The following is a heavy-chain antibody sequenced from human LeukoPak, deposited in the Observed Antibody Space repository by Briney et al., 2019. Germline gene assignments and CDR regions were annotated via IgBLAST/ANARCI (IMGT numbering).Heavy chain of an antibody. Sequence: ASVKVSCKASGYTFTSYYMHWVRQAPGQGLEWMGIINPSGGSTSYAQKFQGRVTMTRDTSTSTVYMELSSLRSEDTAVYYCARGDWCSGGSCYGSYFQHWGQGTLSPSPQ. V-gene: IGHV1-46*01. CDR1: GYTFTSYY. CDR2: INPSGGST. CDR3: ARGDWCSGGSCYGSYFQH. J-gene: IGHJ1*01. D-gene: IGHD2-15*01.